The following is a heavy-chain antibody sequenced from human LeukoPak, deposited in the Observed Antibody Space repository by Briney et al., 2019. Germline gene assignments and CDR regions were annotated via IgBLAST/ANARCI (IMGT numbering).Heavy chain of an antibody. CDR3: ARRPGKITISGVVPHYFDY. CDR2: IYYSGST. J-gene: IGHJ4*02. D-gene: IGHD3-3*01. Sequence: SSETLSLTCTVSGGSISSYYWSWIRQPPGKGLEWIGYIYYSGSTNYNPSPKSRVTISVDTSKNQFSLKLSSVTAADTAVYYCARRPGKITISGVVPHYFDYWGQGILVTVSS. CDR1: GGSISSYY. V-gene: IGHV4-59*12.